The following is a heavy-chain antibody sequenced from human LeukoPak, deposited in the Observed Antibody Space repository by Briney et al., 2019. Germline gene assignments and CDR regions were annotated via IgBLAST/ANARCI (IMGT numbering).Heavy chain of an antibody. CDR2: IYSSGST. Sequence: SETLSLTCNVTGVSISSSSYYWGWIRQPPGKGLEWIGGIYSSGSTYYNSSLKSRVTISIDTSKNQVSLKMSSVTAADTAVYYCAKSGGYGLIDYWGQGTLVTVSS. J-gene: IGHJ4*01. CDR1: GVSISSSSYY. V-gene: IGHV4-39*01. D-gene: IGHD6-25*01. CDR3: AKSGGYGLIDY.